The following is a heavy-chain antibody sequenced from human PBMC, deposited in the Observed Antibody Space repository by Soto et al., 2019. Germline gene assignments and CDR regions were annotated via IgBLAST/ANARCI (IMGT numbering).Heavy chain of an antibody. CDR3: VSLGSVLD. CDR1: GFGFSNAW. D-gene: IGHD3-10*01. Sequence: EVQVVESGGGLVKPGESLRLSCVASGFGFSNAWMSWVRQAPGKGLEWVGRIKRKSDGGTTDYAAPVNGRFSISRDDSKNTLYLQMNSLRVDDTAVYYCVSLGSVLDWGQGTLVTVSS. CDR2: IKRKSDGGTT. J-gene: IGHJ4*02. V-gene: IGHV3-15*05.